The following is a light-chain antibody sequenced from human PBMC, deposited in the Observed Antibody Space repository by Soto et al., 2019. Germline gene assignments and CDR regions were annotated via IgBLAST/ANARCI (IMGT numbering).Light chain of an antibody. CDR1: SGFVGSFSL. CDR2: EGH. J-gene: IGLJ1*01. CDR3: SSYTSSSTL. Sequence: QSVLAQPASVSGSPGQSITISCTGTSGFVGSFSLVSWYQQHPGKAPKVMISEGHRRPSGVPDRFSGSKSGNTASLTISGLQAEDEADYYCSSYTSSSTLFGTGTKVTVL. V-gene: IGLV2-14*02.